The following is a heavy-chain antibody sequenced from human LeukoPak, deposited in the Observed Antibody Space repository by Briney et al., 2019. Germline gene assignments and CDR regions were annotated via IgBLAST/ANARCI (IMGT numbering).Heavy chain of an antibody. CDR2: INPNSGGT. D-gene: IGHD3-22*01. Sequence: ASVKVSCKASGYTFTGYYMHWVRQAPGQGLEWMGWINPNSGGTNYAQKFQGRVTMTRDTSISTAYMELSRLRSDDTAVYYCARVNQYYYDSSGRAFDIWGQGTMVTVSS. V-gene: IGHV1-2*02. CDR3: ARVNQYYYDSSGRAFDI. J-gene: IGHJ3*02. CDR1: GYTFTGYY.